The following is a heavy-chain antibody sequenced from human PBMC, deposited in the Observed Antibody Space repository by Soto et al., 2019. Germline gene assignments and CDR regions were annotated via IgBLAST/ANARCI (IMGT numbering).Heavy chain of an antibody. CDR2: ISGSGGST. CDR1: GFTFSSYA. CDR3: AKDAIFGVVIITYYFDY. J-gene: IGHJ4*02. D-gene: IGHD3-3*01. Sequence: PGGSLRLSCAASGFTFSSYAMSWVRQAPGKGLEWVSAISGSGGSTYYADSVKGRFTISRDNSKNTLYLQMNSLRAEDTAVYYCAKDAIFGVVIITYYFDYWGQGTLLTVSS. V-gene: IGHV3-23*01.